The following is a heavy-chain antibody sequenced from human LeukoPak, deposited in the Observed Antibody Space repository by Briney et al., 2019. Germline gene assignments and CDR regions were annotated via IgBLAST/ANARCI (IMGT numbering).Heavy chain of an antibody. Sequence: PSETLSLTCTVSGGSISSSSYYWGWIRQPPGKGLEWIGNIYYSGSTYYNPSLKSRVTISVDTSKNQFSLKLSSVTAADTAVYYCARDSVVVVAATDSSQTNDAFDIWGQGTMVTVSS. V-gene: IGHV4-39*07. CDR3: ARDSVVVVAATDSSQTNDAFDI. D-gene: IGHD2-15*01. J-gene: IGHJ3*02. CDR2: IYYSGST. CDR1: GGSISSSSYY.